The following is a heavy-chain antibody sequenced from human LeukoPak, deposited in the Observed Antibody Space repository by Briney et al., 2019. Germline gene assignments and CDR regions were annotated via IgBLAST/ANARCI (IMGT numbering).Heavy chain of an antibody. V-gene: IGHV4-59*01. Sequence: PSETLSLTCAVSGGSISSYYWSWIRQPPGKGLEWIGYIYYSGSTNYNPSLKSRVTISVDTSKNQFSLKLSSVTAADTAVYYCARHCDLTSNWFDPWGQRTLVTVSS. CDR1: GGSISSYY. D-gene: IGHD3-3*01. CDR3: ARHCDLTSNWFDP. J-gene: IGHJ5*02. CDR2: IYYSGST.